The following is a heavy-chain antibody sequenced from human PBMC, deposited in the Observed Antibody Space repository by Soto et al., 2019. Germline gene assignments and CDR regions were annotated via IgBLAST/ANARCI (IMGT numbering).Heavy chain of an antibody. D-gene: IGHD1-1*01. CDR1: GFMFNAYG. Sequence: QVQLVESGGGVVQPGRSLRLSCAASGFMFNAYGMHWVRQAPGNGLEWVAVISFDGSNQYYADSVKGRFTISRDNSKNTLYLQMHNLRPEDTAVYFCVKAGTMSGTGTTPRSFDIWPRDNGHRLF. V-gene: IGHV3-30*18. CDR3: VKAGTMSGTGTTPRSFDI. CDR2: ISFDGSNQ. J-gene: IGHJ3*02.